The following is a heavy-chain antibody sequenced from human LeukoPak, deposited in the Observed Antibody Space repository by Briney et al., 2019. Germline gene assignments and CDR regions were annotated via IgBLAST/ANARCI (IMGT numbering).Heavy chain of an antibody. V-gene: IGHV4-61*02. CDR3: ASDEISVAVFDY. CDR1: GGSISSGSYY. Sequence: SETLSLTCTVSGGSISSGSYYWSWIRQPAGKGLEWIGRIYTSGSTNYNPSLKSRVTISVDTSKNQFSLKLTSVTAADTAMYYCASDEISVAVFDYWGQGTLVTVSS. D-gene: IGHD6-19*01. J-gene: IGHJ4*02. CDR2: IYTSGST.